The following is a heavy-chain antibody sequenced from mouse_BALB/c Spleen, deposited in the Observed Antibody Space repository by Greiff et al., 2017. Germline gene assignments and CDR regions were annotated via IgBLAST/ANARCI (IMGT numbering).Heavy chain of an antibody. D-gene: IGHD1-1*01. Sequence: DVKLVESGPGLVKPSQSLSLTCSVTGYSITSGYYWNWIRQFPGNKLEWMGYISYDGSNNYNPSLKNRISITRDTSKNQFFLKLNSVTTEDTATYYCAREGGTTDAMDYWGQGTSVTVSS. V-gene: IGHV3-6*02. CDR1: GYSITSGYY. CDR2: ISYDGSN. CDR3: AREGGTTDAMDY. J-gene: IGHJ4*01.